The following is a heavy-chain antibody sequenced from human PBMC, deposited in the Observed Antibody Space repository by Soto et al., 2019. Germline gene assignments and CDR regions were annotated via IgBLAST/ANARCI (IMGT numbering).Heavy chain of an antibody. Sequence: SETLSLTCAVPGGSISSGGYSWSWIRQPPGKGLEWIGYIYHSGSTYYNPSLKSRVTISVDRSKNQFSLKLSSVTAADTAVYYCARGMALRDSSGYYYDYWGQGTLVTVSS. J-gene: IGHJ4*02. CDR2: IYHSGST. CDR3: ARGMALRDSSGYYYDY. D-gene: IGHD3-22*01. CDR1: GGSISSGGYS. V-gene: IGHV4-30-2*01.